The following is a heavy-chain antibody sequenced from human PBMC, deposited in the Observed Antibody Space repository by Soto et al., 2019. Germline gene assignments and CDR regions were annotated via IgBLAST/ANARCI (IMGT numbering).Heavy chain of an antibody. J-gene: IGHJ4*02. CDR3: ARDGPSVEVEWLVLLGFDY. CDR2: ISYDGSNK. CDR1: GFTFSSYA. D-gene: IGHD6-19*01. Sequence: QVQLVESGGGVVQPGRSLRLSCAASGFTFSSYAMHWVRQAPGKGLEWVAVISYDGSNKYYADSVKGRFTISRDNSKNTLYLQMNSLRAEDTAVYYCARDGPSVEVEWLVLLGFDYWGQGTLVTVSS. V-gene: IGHV3-30-3*01.